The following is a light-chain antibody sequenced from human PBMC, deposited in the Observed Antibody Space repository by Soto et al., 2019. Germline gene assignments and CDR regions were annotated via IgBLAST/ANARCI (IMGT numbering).Light chain of an antibody. CDR3: QQYNNWPGT. V-gene: IGKV3-15*01. CDR1: QSVSSN. CDR2: RAS. Sequence: DILMTQSPATLSLSPGGRATLSCRASQSVSSNLAWYQQKPGQAPRLLIQRASTRATGIPARFSGSGSGTVFTLTISSLQSEDFAVYFCQQYNNWPGTFGQGTKVEIK. J-gene: IGKJ1*01.